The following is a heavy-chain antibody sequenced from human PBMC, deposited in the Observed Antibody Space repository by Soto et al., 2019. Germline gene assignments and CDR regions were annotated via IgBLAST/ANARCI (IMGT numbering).Heavy chain of an antibody. D-gene: IGHD3-3*01. V-gene: IGHV3-23*01. Sequence: LRLSCAASGFTFDTYAMSWVRQAPGKGLEWVSGISGSGYNTYYPDSVKGRFTISRDNSKNTLYLHMNNLRAEDTAVYYCADGGEWSFNFVYWGQGTLVTVS. CDR2: ISGSGYNT. CDR1: GFTFDTYA. CDR3: ADGGEWSFNFVY. J-gene: IGHJ4*02.